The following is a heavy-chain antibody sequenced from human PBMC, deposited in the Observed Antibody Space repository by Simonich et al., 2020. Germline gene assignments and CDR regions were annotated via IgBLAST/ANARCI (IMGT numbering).Heavy chain of an antibody. Sequence: EVQLVESGGGLVQPGRSLRISCAAAGFTFDDYAIHWVRQAPGKGLEWGSGISWNSGSIGDADSVKGRFTISRDNAKNSLYLQMNSLRAEDTALYYCAKDVAAAGTEYFQHWGQGTLVTVSS. V-gene: IGHV3-9*01. CDR1: GFTFDDYA. J-gene: IGHJ1*01. D-gene: IGHD6-13*01. CDR3: AKDVAAAGTEYFQH. CDR2: ISWNSGSI.